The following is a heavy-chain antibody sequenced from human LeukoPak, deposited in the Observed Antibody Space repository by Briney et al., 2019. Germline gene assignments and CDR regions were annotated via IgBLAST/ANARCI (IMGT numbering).Heavy chain of an antibody. J-gene: IGHJ4*02. V-gene: IGHV1-46*01. Sequence: ASVKVSCKASGYTFTSYYMHWVRQAPGQGLEWMGLINPTGGSTGYAQKFQGRVTMTRDMSTSTVYMELSSLRSEDTAVYYCAREGIRSLRDYYDSSTPPSLDYWGQGTLVTVSS. D-gene: IGHD3-22*01. CDR3: AREGIRSLRDYYDSSTPPSLDY. CDR1: GYTFTSYY. CDR2: INPTGGST.